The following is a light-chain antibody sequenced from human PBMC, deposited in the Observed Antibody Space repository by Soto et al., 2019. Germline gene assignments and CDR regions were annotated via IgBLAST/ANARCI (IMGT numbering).Light chain of an antibody. CDR1: SSDAGGYNY. CDR2: EVS. V-gene: IGLV2-14*01. J-gene: IGLJ1*01. Sequence: QSALTQPASVSGSPGQSITISCTGTSSDAGGYNYVSWYQQHPGKAPKLMIYEVSNRPSGVSNRFSGSKSGNTASLTISGLQAEDEADYYCSSYTRSSSLVFGTGTKLTVL. CDR3: SSYTRSSSLV.